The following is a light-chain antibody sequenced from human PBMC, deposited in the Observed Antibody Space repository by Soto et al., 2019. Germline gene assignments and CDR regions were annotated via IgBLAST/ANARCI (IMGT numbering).Light chain of an antibody. J-gene: IGKJ5*01. CDR1: QSVNNY. CDR2: DAS. CDR3: KHRSILPVS. Sequence: EIVLTQSPATLSLSPGERATLSCRASQSVNNYLHWYQQKPGQAPRLLIFDASNRATGIPPRFSGSGSATDVPLTISSLEPEDFAVYYCKHRSILPVSFGQGTRLEIK. V-gene: IGKV3-11*01.